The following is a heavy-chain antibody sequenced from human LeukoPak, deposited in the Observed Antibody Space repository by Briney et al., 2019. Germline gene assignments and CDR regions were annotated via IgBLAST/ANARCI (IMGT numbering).Heavy chain of an antibody. CDR3: AKDAGDQYYFDY. CDR1: GFTFSNYA. J-gene: IGHJ4*02. D-gene: IGHD4-17*01. CDR2: ISSDGSST. Sequence: GGSLRLSCAASGFTFSNYAMHWVSQTPGKGLEWVAVISSDGSSTYYVDSVKGRFTISRDNSKNTLYLQMNSLRAEDTAVYYCAKDAGDQYYFDYWGQGTLVTVSS. V-gene: IGHV3-30-3*01.